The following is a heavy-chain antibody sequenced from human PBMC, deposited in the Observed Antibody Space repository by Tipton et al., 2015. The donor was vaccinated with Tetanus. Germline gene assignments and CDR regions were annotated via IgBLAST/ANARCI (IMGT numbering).Heavy chain of an antibody. CDR2: ISSSSSYI. D-gene: IGHD1-14*01. J-gene: IGHJ6*02. V-gene: IGHV3-21*04. CDR1: GYTFSAHT. CDR3: AKFLVGITQGYYPPMDG. Sequence: GSLRLSCKASGYTFSAHTMHWVRQAPGKGLEWVSAISSSSSYIYYADSVKGRFTIFRDNSKNTLILQMNSLRAEDTAVYFCAKFLVGITQGYYPPMDGWGQGTTVTVSS.